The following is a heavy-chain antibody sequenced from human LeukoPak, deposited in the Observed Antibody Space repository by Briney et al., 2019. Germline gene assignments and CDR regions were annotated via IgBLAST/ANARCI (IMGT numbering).Heavy chain of an antibody. Sequence: GGSLRLSCAASGFTFSSYSMNWVRQAPGKGLEWGSSITSSSSYIYYADSVKGRFTISRDNANNSQYMQMNSLSAEDMAVYYCATTSVLGWFDPWGQGTLVTVSS. J-gene: IGHJ5*02. CDR2: ITSSSSYI. V-gene: IGHV3-21*01. CDR1: GFTFSSYS. CDR3: ATTSVLGWFDP. D-gene: IGHD1-26*01.